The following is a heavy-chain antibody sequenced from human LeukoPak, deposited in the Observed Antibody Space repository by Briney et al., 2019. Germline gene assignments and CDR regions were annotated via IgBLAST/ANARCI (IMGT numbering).Heavy chain of an antibody. CDR1: GGSISSGSYY. CDR3: ARDYAPDGYYKGDYYYYYMDV. Sequence: SETLSLTCTVSGGSISSGSYYWSWIRQPAGKGLEWIGRIYTSGSTNYNPSLKSRVTISVDTSKNQFSLKLSSVTAADTAVYYCARDYAPDGYYKGDYYYYYMDVWGKGTTVTISS. D-gene: IGHD3-9*01. J-gene: IGHJ6*03. CDR2: IYTSGST. V-gene: IGHV4-61*02.